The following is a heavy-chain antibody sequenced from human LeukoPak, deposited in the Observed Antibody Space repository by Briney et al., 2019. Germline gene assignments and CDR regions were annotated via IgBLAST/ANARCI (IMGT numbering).Heavy chain of an antibody. D-gene: IGHD6-13*01. CDR2: IIPIFGTA. CDR1: GGTFSSYA. CDR3: AGRQQLGRGILYYGMDV. V-gene: IGHV1-69*13. Sequence: ASVKVSCTASGGTFSSYAISWVRQAPGQGLEWMGGIIPIFGTANYAQKFQGRVTITADESTSTAYMELSSLRSEDTAVYYCAGRQQLGRGILYYGMDVWGQGTTVTVSS. J-gene: IGHJ6*02.